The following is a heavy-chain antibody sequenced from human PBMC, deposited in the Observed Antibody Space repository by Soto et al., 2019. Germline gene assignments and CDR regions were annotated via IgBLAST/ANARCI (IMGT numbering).Heavy chain of an antibody. J-gene: IGHJ6*02. D-gene: IGHD4-4*01. CDR3: AFYTVKHPYYYGMDV. CDR1: GGTFSSYA. Sequence: SVKVSCKASGGTFSSYAISWVRQAPGQGLEWMGGIIPIFGTANYAQKFQGRVTITADESTSTAYMELSSLRSEDTAVYYCAFYTVKHPYYYGMDVWGQGTTVTVSS. V-gene: IGHV1-69*13. CDR2: IIPIFGTA.